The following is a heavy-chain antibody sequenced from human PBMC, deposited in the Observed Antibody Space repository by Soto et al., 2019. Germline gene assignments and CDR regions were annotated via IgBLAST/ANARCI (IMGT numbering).Heavy chain of an antibody. D-gene: IGHD6-6*01. J-gene: IGHJ6*02. CDR2: TYYRSKWYN. CDR3: ARGSYSSLYYYYRMDV. CDR1: GDSVSSNSAA. Sequence: SQTLSLTCAISGDSVSSNSAAWNWIRQSPSRGLEWLGRTYYRSKWYNDYAVSVKSRITINPDTSKNQFSLQLNSVTPEDTAVYYCARGSYSSLYYYYRMDVWGQGTTVTVSS. V-gene: IGHV6-1*01.